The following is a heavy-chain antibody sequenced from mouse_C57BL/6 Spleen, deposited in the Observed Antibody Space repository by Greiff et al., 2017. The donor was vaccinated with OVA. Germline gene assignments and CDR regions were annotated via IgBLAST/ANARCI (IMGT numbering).Heavy chain of an antibody. V-gene: IGHV14-2*01. J-gene: IGHJ3*01. CDR2: IDPEDGET. Sequence: EVQRVESGAELVKPGASVKLSCTASGFNIKDYYMHWVKQRTEQGLEWIGRIDPEDGETKYAPKFQGTATITADTSSNTAYLQISSLTSEYTAVYYCARCGAQAWLADWGQGTLVTVSA. CDR3: ARCGAQAWLAD. D-gene: IGHD3-2*02. CDR1: GFNIKDYY.